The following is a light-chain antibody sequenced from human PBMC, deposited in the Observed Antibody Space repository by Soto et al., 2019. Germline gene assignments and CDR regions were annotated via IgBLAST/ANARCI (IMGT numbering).Light chain of an antibody. CDR1: QSVSSY. Sequence: EIVLTQSPDTLSLSPGERATLSCRASQSVSSYLAWYQQKPGQALRLLIYDTFKRATGIPARFRGSGSGTDFTLTISSLEPEDFAVYYCAQRSTWPWTVGQGSKVEI. CDR3: AQRSTWPWT. J-gene: IGKJ1*01. V-gene: IGKV3-11*01. CDR2: DTF.